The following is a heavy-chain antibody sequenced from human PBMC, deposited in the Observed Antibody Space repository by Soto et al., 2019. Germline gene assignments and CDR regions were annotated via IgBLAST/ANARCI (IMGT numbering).Heavy chain of an antibody. Sequence: GGSLRLSCAASGFTFSSYSMNWVRQAPGKGLEWVSSISSSSSYIYYADSVKGRFTISRDNAKNSLYLQMNSLRAEDTAVYYCAREHPGIAVAGPLDYWGQGTLVTVSS. D-gene: IGHD6-19*01. J-gene: IGHJ4*02. V-gene: IGHV3-21*01. CDR1: GFTFSSYS. CDR3: AREHPGIAVAGPLDY. CDR2: ISSSSSYI.